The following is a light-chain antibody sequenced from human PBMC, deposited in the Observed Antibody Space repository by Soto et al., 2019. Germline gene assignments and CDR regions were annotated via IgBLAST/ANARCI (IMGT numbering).Light chain of an antibody. V-gene: IGKV1-39*01. CDR3: QQSYSTPYT. J-gene: IGKJ2*01. CDR2: AAS. CDR1: QNIHSF. Sequence: DIQMTQSPSSLAASVGERVTITCRASQNIHSFLNWYQQKPGKAPKLLIYAASSLQSGVPSRFSGSGSGTDFTLTISSLQPEDFATYYCQQSYSTPYTFGQGTKVDIK.